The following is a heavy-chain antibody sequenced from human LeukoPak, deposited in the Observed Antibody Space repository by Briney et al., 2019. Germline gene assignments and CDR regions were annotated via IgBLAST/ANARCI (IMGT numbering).Heavy chain of an antibody. J-gene: IGHJ4*02. CDR3: AKEGYSSSWYYFDY. CDR2: ISGSGGST. CDR1: GFTFSTYG. D-gene: IGHD6-13*01. V-gene: IGHV3-23*01. Sequence: GGSLRLSCAASGFTFSTYGMSWVRQAPGKGLAWVSAISGSGGSTYYADSVKGRFTISRDNSKNTLYLRMNSLRAEDTAVYYCAKEGYSSSWYYFDYWGQGTLVTVSS.